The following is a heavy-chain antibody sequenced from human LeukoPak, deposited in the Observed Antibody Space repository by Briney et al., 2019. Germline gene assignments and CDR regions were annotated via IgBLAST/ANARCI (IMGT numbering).Heavy chain of an antibody. CDR3: ASGWYDAGGDHY. Sequence: PSETLSLTCTISGGSVTGYYWRWIRQPPGKGLEWIGYIYYSGSTNYNPSLKSRVTISVDTSKNQFSLKLSSVTAADTAVYYCASGWYDAGGDHYWGQGTLVTVSS. V-gene: IGHV4-59*02. CDR2: IYYSGST. D-gene: IGHD6-19*01. CDR1: GGSVTGYY. J-gene: IGHJ4*02.